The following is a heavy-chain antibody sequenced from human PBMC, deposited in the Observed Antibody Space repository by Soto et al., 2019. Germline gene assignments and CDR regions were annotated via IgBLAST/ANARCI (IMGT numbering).Heavy chain of an antibody. CDR3: ARLYSSSWSAYFDY. Sequence: QVQLVQSGAEVKKPGASVKVSCKASGYTFTSYAVHWVRQAPGQGLEWMGWINAGNGNTKYSQNFQGRVTITRDTSASTAYMQLSSLRSEDTAVFYCARLYSSSWSAYFDYWGQGTLVPVSS. CDR1: GYTFTSYA. V-gene: IGHV1-3*01. J-gene: IGHJ4*02. D-gene: IGHD6-13*01. CDR2: INAGNGNT.